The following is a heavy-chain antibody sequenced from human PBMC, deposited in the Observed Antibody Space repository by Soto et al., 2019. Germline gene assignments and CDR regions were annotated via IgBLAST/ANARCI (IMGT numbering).Heavy chain of an antibody. CDR1: GFTFSSYA. J-gene: IGHJ4*02. CDR2: ISGSGGST. Sequence: GESLKISCAASGFTFSSYAMSWVRQAPGKGLEWVSAISGSGGSTYYADSVKGRFTISRDNSKNTLNLQMNSLRAEDTAVYYCANKAIVVVPAAPTDYFDYWGQGTLVTVSS. D-gene: IGHD2-2*01. CDR3: ANKAIVVVPAAPTDYFDY. V-gene: IGHV3-23*01.